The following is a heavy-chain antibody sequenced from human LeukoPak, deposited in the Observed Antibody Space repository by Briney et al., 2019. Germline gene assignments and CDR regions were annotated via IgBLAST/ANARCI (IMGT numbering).Heavy chain of an antibody. V-gene: IGHV4-39*01. Sequence: SETLSLTCSVSGDSISNTNYYWGWIRQPPGKGLEWIGVIYSRGSTYYNPSLKSRVTISVDTAKNQFSLKLTSVTAADTAVYYCARQVYSSRSLGGDYWGQGTLVTVSS. D-gene: IGHD6-13*01. J-gene: IGHJ4*02. CDR1: GDSISNTNYY. CDR2: IYSRGST. CDR3: ARQVYSSRSLGGDY.